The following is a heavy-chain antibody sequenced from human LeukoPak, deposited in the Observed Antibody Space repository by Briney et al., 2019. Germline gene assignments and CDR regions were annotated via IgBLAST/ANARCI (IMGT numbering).Heavy chain of an antibody. V-gene: IGHV3-48*04. J-gene: IGHJ5*02. Sequence: PGGSLRLSCAASGFTFSSYSMNWVRQAPGKGLEWVSYISSSSSTIYYADSVKGRFTISRDNAKNSLYLQMNSLRAEDTAVYYCARYCSGGSCYSDRWFDPWGQGTLVTVSS. CDR1: GFTFSSYS. CDR2: ISSSSSTI. CDR3: ARYCSGGSCYSDRWFDP. D-gene: IGHD2-15*01.